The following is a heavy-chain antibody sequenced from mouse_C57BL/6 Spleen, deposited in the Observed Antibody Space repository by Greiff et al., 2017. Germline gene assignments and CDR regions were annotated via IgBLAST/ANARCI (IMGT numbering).Heavy chain of an antibody. CDR2: IYPGDGDT. Sequence: VQRVESGAELVKPGASVKISCKASGYAFSSYWMNWVKQRPGKGLEWIGQIYPGDGDTNYNGKFKGKATLTADKSSSTAYMQLSSLTSEDSAVXFCAREGGIYYDYDRGGYYAMDYWGQGTSVTVSS. V-gene: IGHV1-80*01. J-gene: IGHJ4*01. D-gene: IGHD2-4*01. CDR3: AREGGIYYDYDRGGYYAMDY. CDR1: GYAFSSYW.